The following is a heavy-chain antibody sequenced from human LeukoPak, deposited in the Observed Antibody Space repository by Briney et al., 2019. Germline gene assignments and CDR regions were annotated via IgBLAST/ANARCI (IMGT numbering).Heavy chain of an antibody. J-gene: IGHJ4*02. Sequence: PSETLSLTCTVSAGSINSNYWSWIRQPPGKGLEWLGYIYYTGRATYHPSLKSRLTISIDTSRNQFSLNLNSVSAADTAVYYCARGGSYVSMDSWGQGTLATVSS. D-gene: IGHD3-10*01. CDR1: AGSINSNY. CDR2: IYYTGRA. V-gene: IGHV4-59*01. CDR3: ARGGSYVSMDS.